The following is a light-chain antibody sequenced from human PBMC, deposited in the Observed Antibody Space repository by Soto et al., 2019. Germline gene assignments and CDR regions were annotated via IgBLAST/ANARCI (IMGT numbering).Light chain of an antibody. J-gene: IGKJ2*01. CDR2: GAS. CDR1: QSVSSTY. V-gene: IGKV3-20*01. CDR3: HQYGSSPPYT. Sequence: EIVLTQSPGTPSLSPGERATLSCRASQSVSSTYLVWYQQKPGQAPRLLIYGASSRATGIPDRFSGSGSGTDFTLTISRLEPEDFAVYYCHQYGSSPPYTFGQGTKLEIK.